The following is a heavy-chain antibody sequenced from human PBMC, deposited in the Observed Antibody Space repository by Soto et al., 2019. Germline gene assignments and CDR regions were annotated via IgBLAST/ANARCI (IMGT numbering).Heavy chain of an antibody. CDR2: MSGSSSTT. V-gene: IGHV3-23*01. D-gene: IGHD1-7*01. J-gene: IGHJ4*02. CDR3: AKNQERELPRVIDF. Sequence: EVRLLESGGGLVKPGGSLRLSCAPSGLTFSNYAMSWVRQAPGGGREWVSSMSGSSSTTYYADSVRGRFTISRDRSKNTLYLQMSSLRAEDTALYYCAKNQERELPRVIDFWGQGTLVTVSS. CDR1: GLTFSNYA.